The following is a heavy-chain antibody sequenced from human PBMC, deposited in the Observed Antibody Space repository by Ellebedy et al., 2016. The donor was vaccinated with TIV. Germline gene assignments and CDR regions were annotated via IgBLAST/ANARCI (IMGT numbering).Heavy chain of an antibody. V-gene: IGHV3-7*01. D-gene: IGHD4-17*01. J-gene: IGHJ5*02. CDR3: ARRGSYGDYAVQINSWFDR. Sequence: PGGSLRLSCAASGFSFRSYWMGWVRQAPGKGLEWVANIYHGGNQEYYLDSVKGRFTISRDNAKNSLNLQMDSLRAEDTGIYYCARRGSYGDYAVQINSWFDRWGQGTLVTVSS. CDR2: IYHGGNQE. CDR1: GFSFRSYW.